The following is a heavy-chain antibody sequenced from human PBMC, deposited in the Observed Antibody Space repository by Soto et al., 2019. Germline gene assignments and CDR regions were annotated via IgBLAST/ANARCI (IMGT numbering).Heavy chain of an antibody. J-gene: IGHJ3*02. Sequence: GGSLRLSCAASGFTVNSNYMSWVRQAPGKGPEWVSVIYSGGDTYYADSVRGRFTVSRVNSKNTLFLQMNSLRAEDTAVYYCARGVRWLVNAFDIWGQGTMVTVSS. CDR2: IYSGGDT. D-gene: IGHD3-22*01. CDR1: GFTVNSNY. V-gene: IGHV3-53*01. CDR3: ARGVRWLVNAFDI.